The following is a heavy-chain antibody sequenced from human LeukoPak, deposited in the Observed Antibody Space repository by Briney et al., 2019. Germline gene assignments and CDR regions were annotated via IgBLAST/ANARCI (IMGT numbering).Heavy chain of an antibody. J-gene: IGHJ4*02. CDR1: GFTFTAYQ. CDR2: INPNGGDT. CDR3: ARRSVPGPFDY. V-gene: IGHV1-2*02. Sequence: ASVKVSCKASGFTFTAYQIHWVRQAPRQGLEWIGWINPNGGDTKYPQKFQGRVIMTRDMSINTAYMELSSLRSDDTAVYYCARRSVPGPFDYWGQGTLVTVSS. D-gene: IGHD6-19*01.